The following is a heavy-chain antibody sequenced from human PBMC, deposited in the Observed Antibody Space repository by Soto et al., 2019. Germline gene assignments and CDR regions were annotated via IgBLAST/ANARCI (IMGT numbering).Heavy chain of an antibody. V-gene: IGHV1-3*01. CDR1: GYTFTSYA. CDR3: ARDSITYYYGSRPPDY. D-gene: IGHD3-10*01. CDR2: INAGNGNT. Sequence: ASVKVSCKASGYTFTSYAMNWVRQAPGQRLEWMGWINAGNGNTKYSQKFQGRVTITRDTSASTAYMELSSLRSEDTAVYYCARDSITYYYGSRPPDYWGQVTLVTVSS. J-gene: IGHJ4*02.